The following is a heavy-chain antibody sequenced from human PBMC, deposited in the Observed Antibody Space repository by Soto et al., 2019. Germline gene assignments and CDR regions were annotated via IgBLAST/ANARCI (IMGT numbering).Heavy chain of an antibody. CDR2: IYGDDDT. V-gene: IGHV2-5*02. CDR1: GFSLSTYGVG. D-gene: IGHD3-10*01. CDR3: AHRPGFSMAFDY. Sequence: QITLKESGPTLVKPTQTLTLTCTFSGFSLSTYGVGVGWIRQPPGKALEWLALIYGDDDTRFSPSLSSRLAITKDTSKRQVVLTMTHMDPVETATYYCAHRPGFSMAFDYWGPGSLVTVSS. J-gene: IGHJ4*02.